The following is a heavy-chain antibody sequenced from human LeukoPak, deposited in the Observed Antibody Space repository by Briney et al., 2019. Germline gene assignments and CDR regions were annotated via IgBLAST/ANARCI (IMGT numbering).Heavy chain of an antibody. CDR1: GFTFSSYG. CDR2: ISYDGSNK. CDR3: ASSPPLGYYFDY. D-gene: IGHD5-12*01. J-gene: IGHJ4*02. V-gene: IGHV3-30*03. Sequence: AGGSLRLSCAASGFTFSSYGMHWVRQAPGKGVEWVAVISYDGSNKYYADSVKGRFTISRDNSKNTLYLQMNGLRAEDTAVYYCASSPPLGYYFDYWGQGTLVTVSS.